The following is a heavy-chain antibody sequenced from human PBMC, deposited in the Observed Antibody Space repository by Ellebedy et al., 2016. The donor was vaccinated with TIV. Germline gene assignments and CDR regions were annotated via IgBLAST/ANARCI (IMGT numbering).Heavy chain of an antibody. J-gene: IGHJ4*02. D-gene: IGHD2/OR15-2a*01. CDR1: GFTFHHAW. CDR3: TPLLRSLDP. Sequence: GESLKISCAASGFTFHHAWMSWVRQAPGKGLEWVGRIKTKTEGETTDYGAPVKGRFTISRDDSKNMMYLQMNSLKSEDTGVYYCTPLLRSLDPWGQGTLVTVSS. V-gene: IGHV3-15*01. CDR2: IKTKTEGETT.